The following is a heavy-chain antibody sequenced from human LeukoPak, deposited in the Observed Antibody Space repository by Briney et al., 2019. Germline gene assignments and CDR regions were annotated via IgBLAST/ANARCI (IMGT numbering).Heavy chain of an antibody. D-gene: IGHD1-14*01. J-gene: IGHJ4*02. CDR2: INSDGSRA. Sequence: GGSLRLSCAASGFTFSTYWMHWVRQAPGKGLVWVSRINSDGSRAYYADSVKGRLTISRDNAKNTLYLQMSSLRAEDTAVYYCARGRYYLDSWGQGTLVTVSS. V-gene: IGHV3-74*01. CDR1: GFTFSTYW. CDR3: ARGRYYLDS.